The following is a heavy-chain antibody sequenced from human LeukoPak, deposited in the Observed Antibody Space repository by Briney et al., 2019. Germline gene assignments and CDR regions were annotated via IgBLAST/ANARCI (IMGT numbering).Heavy chain of an antibody. Sequence: GGSLRLSCAASGFTFSSYGMHWVRQAPGKGLEWVAVISYDGSNKYYADSVKGRFTISRDNSKNTLYLQMNSLRAEDTAVYYCAKGHSSGWSYFDYWGQGTLVTVSS. V-gene: IGHV3-30*18. CDR3: AKGHSSGWSYFDY. D-gene: IGHD6-19*01. CDR2: ISYDGSNK. J-gene: IGHJ4*02. CDR1: GFTFSSYG.